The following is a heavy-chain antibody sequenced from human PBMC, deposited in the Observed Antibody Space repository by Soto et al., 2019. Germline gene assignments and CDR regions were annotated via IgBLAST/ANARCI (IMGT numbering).Heavy chain of an antibody. D-gene: IGHD2-2*01. CDR1: GFTFGDYA. J-gene: IGHJ3*02. Sequence: PGGSLRLSCTASGFTFGDYAMSWFRQAPGKGLEWVGFIRSKAYGGTTEYAASVKGRFTISRDDSKSIAYLQMNSLKTEDTAVYYCTRGGEFVVVPAATDALHIWGPGTMVTVSS. V-gene: IGHV3-49*03. CDR2: IRSKAYGGTT. CDR3: TRGGEFVVVPAATDALHI.